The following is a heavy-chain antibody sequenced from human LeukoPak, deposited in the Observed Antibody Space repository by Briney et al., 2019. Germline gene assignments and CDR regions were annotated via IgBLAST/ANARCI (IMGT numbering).Heavy chain of an antibody. D-gene: IGHD2-21*01. J-gene: IGHJ5*02. Sequence: GGSLRLSCAASGFTFSDYWMTWVRQAPGKGLEWVANIKQDGSEKYYVDSVKGRFTISRDNAKNSLYLQMNSLRVEDTAVYYCTRDWQYSPWGQGTLVTVSS. V-gene: IGHV3-7*01. CDR2: IKQDGSEK. CDR3: TRDWQYSP. CDR1: GFTFSDYW.